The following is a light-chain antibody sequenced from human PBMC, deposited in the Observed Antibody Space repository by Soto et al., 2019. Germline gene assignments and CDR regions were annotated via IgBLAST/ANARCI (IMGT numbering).Light chain of an antibody. CDR1: SNGVGGYNF. Sequence: QSALTQPRSVSGSPGQSVTISCTGTSNGVGGYNFVSWYQQHPGKAPTLIIYDVGKRPSGVPDRFSGSKSGNTASLTISGLQADDESDYYCCSYAGDNSYVFGTGTKVTVL. CDR2: DVG. CDR3: CSYAGDNSYV. V-gene: IGLV2-11*01. J-gene: IGLJ1*01.